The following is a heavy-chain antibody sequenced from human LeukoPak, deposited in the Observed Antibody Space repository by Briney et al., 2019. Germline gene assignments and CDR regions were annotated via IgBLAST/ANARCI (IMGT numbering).Heavy chain of an antibody. J-gene: IGHJ4*02. V-gene: IGHV4-61*02. D-gene: IGHD3-22*01. CDR1: GGSLSSGSYY. CDR2: IYTSGST. Sequence: SETLSLTCTVSGGSLSSGSYYWSWIRQPAGKGLEWIGRIYTSGSTNYNPSLKSRVTISVDTSKNQFSLKLSSVTAADTAVYYCAREAKSYYYDSSGYYSEALYFDYWGQGTLVTVSS. CDR3: AREAKSYYYDSSGYYSEALYFDY.